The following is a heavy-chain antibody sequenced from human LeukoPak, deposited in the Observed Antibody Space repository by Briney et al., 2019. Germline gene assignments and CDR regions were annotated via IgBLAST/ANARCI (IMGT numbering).Heavy chain of an antibody. Sequence: PGRSLRLSCAASGFTFSNYGIHWVRQAPGKGLEWVALTWYDGSNKSYGDSVKGRFTISRDNSKNTLYLQMSSLRAEDTAVYYCARDQSLLYFDYWGQGTLVTVSS. J-gene: IGHJ4*02. V-gene: IGHV3-33*01. CDR2: TWYDGSNK. D-gene: IGHD2-15*01. CDR1: GFTFSNYG. CDR3: ARDQSLLYFDY.